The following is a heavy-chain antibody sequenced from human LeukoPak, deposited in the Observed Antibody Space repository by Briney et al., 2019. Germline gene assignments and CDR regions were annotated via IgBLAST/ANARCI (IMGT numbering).Heavy chain of an antibody. CDR1: GYTFTGYY. J-gene: IGHJ5*02. Sequence: ASVTVSCKASGYTFTGYYMHWVRQAPGQGLEWMGWINPNSGGTNYAQKFQGRVTMTRDTSISTAYMELSRLRSDDTAVYYCVRGPTSYYYGSGSYSFGFDPWGQGTLVTVSS. CDR2: INPNSGGT. V-gene: IGHV1-2*02. CDR3: VRGPTSYYYGSGSYSFGFDP. D-gene: IGHD3-10*01.